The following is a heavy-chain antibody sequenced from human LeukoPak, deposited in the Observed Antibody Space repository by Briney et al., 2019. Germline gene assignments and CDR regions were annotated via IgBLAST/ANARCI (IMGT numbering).Heavy chain of an antibody. Sequence: GGSLRLSCATSGFTFSTYWMHWVRQAPGRGLVWLSRIDSDGSSTSYADSVKGRFTISRDNAKNTLYLQMNSLRAEDTAVYYCARDHIRSLDYWGQGTLVTVSS. CDR1: GFTFSTYW. CDR2: IDSDGSST. V-gene: IGHV3-74*01. J-gene: IGHJ4*02. D-gene: IGHD1-14*01. CDR3: ARDHIRSLDY.